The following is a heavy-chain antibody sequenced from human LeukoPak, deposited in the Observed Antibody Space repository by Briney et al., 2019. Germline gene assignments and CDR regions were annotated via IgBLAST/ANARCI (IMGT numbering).Heavy chain of an antibody. CDR3: AKGAEIDL. Sequence: GGSLRLSCAASGFSVGSNYMNWVRQAPGKGLEWVSAVTGPGDTTYYADSVKGRFFMSREDSKTTVYLQMNSLRAEDTAIYYCAKGAEIDLWGKGTLVTVSS. J-gene: IGHJ5*02. CDR1: GFSVGSNY. D-gene: IGHD3-16*01. CDR2: VTGPGDTT. V-gene: IGHV3-23*01.